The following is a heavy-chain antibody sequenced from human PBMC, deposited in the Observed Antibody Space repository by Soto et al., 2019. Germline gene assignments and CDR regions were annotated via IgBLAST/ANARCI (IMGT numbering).Heavy chain of an antibody. CDR3: AKQIAIFGVVISG. CDR2: ISCSGSTT. CDR1: GFTFSTYA. Sequence: GGSLRLSCAASGFTFSTYAMSWVRQAPGKGLEWASGISCSGSTTYYADSVKGRFTISRDNSKNTLYLQMNSLRAEDTAVYFCAKQIAIFGVVISGWGQGTLVTVSS. V-gene: IGHV3-23*01. D-gene: IGHD3-3*01. J-gene: IGHJ4*02.